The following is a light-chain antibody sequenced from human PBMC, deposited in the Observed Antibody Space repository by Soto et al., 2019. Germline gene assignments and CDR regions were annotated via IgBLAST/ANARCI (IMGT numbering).Light chain of an antibody. CDR3: QQYNSYPA. J-gene: IGKJ4*01. CDR1: QSISSW. V-gene: IGKV1-5*01. CDR2: DAS. Sequence: DIQMTQSPSTLSASVGDRVTITCRASQSISSWLAWYQQKPGKAPKPLIYDASSLESGVPSRFSGSGSGTEFTLTISSLQPDDFATYYCQQYNSYPAFGGGTKVDIK.